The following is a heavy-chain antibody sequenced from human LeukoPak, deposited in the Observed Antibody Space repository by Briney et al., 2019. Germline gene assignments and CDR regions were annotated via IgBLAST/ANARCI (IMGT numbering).Heavy chain of an antibody. CDR2: IYYRGST. J-gene: IGHJ4*02. V-gene: IGHV4-59*01. Sequence: SETLPLTCTVPGGSISGYYWSWIRQPPGKGLEWIGYIYYRGSTNYNPSLKSRVTISADTSKSQFSLKLSSVIAADTAVYYCARGTGALLWFGEFDYWGQGTLVTVSS. D-gene: IGHD3-10*01. CDR3: ARGTGALLWFGEFDY. CDR1: GGSISGYY.